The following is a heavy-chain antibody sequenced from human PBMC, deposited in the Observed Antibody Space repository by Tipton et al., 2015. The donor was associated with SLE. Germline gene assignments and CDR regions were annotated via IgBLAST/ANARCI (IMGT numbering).Heavy chain of an antibody. D-gene: IGHD2-15*01. J-gene: IGHJ4*02. CDR1: GYTFTSYG. V-gene: IGHV1-18*01. CDR2: ISAYNGNT. CDR3: ASTLRESCYEGCGYCDY. Sequence: LVQSGAEVKVSCKASGYTFTSYGISWVRQAPGQGLEWMGWISAYNGNTNYAQKLQGRVTMTTDTSTSTAYMELRSLRSDDTAVYYCASTLRESCYEGCGYCDYWGQGTLVTVSS.